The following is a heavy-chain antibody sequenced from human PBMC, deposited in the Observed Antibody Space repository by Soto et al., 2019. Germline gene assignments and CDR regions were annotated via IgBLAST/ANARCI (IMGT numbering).Heavy chain of an antibody. CDR3: VRSAMAGDYYYYGMDV. Sequence: SETLSLPCLVSGFPISSPYSWGWIRQPPGKGLEWIGSISHTGTTSYSPSLTSRVSISVDTSTSTAYMELTSLRFDDTAVYYCVRSAMAGDYYYYGMDVWGQGTTVTVSS. D-gene: IGHD6-19*01. CDR1: GFPISSPYS. CDR2: ISHTGTT. V-gene: IGHV4-38-2*01. J-gene: IGHJ6*02.